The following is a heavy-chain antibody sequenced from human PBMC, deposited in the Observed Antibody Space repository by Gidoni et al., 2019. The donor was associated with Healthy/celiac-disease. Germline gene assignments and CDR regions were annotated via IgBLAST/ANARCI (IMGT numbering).Heavy chain of an antibody. V-gene: IGHV4-31*03. D-gene: IGHD5-12*01. CDR3: ARGNALGYDSLDY. Sequence: QVQLQESRPGLVKPSQTLSLTCTVSGASISSGGYYWSWIRQHPGKGLEWIGYIYYSGSTYYNPALKSRVTISVDTSKNQFSLKLSSVTAADTAVYYCARGNALGYDSLDYWGQGTLVTVSS. CDR2: IYYSGST. CDR1: GASISSGGYY. J-gene: IGHJ4*02.